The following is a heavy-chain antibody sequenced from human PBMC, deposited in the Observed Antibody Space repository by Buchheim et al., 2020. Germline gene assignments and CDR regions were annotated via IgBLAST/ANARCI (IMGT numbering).Heavy chain of an antibody. V-gene: IGHV3-23*01. J-gene: IGHJ4*02. Sequence: EVQLLESGGGLVQPGGSLRLSCAASGFSFSSYAMSWVRQAPGKGLEWVSTISDSGGSTNYADSVKGRFTISRANSKNTLYLQMNSLRAEDTAVYYCAKDGFDGDYFDYWGQGNL. CDR3: AKDGFDGDYFDY. CDR1: GFSFSSYA. CDR2: ISDSGGST. D-gene: IGHD3-10*01.